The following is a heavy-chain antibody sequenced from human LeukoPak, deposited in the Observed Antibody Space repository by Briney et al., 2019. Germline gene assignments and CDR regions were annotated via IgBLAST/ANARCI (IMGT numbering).Heavy chain of an antibody. V-gene: IGHV3-23*01. D-gene: IGHD6-13*01. Sequence: GGSLRLSCAASGFTFSSYAMSWVRQAPGKGLEWVSGISDTGGTTYYADSVKGRFTISRDNSKNTLYLQMDSLRAEDTAIYYCARDRYRESSSWFLDYWGQGTLVTVSS. CDR2: ISDTGGTT. CDR3: ARDRYRESSSWFLDY. CDR1: GFTFSSYA. J-gene: IGHJ4*02.